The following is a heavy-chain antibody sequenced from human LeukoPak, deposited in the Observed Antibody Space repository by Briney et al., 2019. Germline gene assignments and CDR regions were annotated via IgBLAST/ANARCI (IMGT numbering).Heavy chain of an antibody. CDR1: GYSFTTYW. Sequence: GASLKISCKASGYSFTTYWISWVRQMPGKGLEWMGIIYPADSTAHYSPSFQGQVTISVDKSINTAYLQWSRLKASDTAMYYCARRVATAPMYAFDIWGQGTMVTVSS. CDR2: IYPADSTA. V-gene: IGHV5-51*01. J-gene: IGHJ3*02. CDR3: ARRVATAPMYAFDI. D-gene: IGHD6-13*01.